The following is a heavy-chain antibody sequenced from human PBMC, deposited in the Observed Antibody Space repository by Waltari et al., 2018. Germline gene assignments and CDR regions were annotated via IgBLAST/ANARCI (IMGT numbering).Heavy chain of an antibody. CDR2: IYHSGST. Sequence: QVQLQESGPGLVKPSGTLSLTCAVSGGSISSSNWWSWVRQPPGKGLEWIGEIYHSGSTNYNPSLKSRVTISVDKSKNQFSLKLSSVTAADTAMYYCARASHYYDSSGYYPRSFDIWGQGTMVTVSS. J-gene: IGHJ3*02. D-gene: IGHD3-22*01. CDR3: ARASHYYDSSGYYPRSFDI. CDR1: GGSISSSNW. V-gene: IGHV4-4*02.